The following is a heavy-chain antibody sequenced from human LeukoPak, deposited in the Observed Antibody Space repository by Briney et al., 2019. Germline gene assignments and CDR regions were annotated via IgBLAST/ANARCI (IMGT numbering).Heavy chain of an antibody. CDR1: GFTFINYN. CDR2: ISGSSSTI. CDR3: ARGVQLWDFFDY. D-gene: IGHD3-16*01. J-gene: IGHJ4*02. V-gene: IGHV3-48*01. Sequence: GGSLRLSCAASGFTFINYNMNWVRQAPGKGLECVSYISGSSSTIYYADSVKGRFTISRDNAKNSLYLQMNSLRAEDTAVYYCARGVQLWDFFDYWGQGTLVTVSS.